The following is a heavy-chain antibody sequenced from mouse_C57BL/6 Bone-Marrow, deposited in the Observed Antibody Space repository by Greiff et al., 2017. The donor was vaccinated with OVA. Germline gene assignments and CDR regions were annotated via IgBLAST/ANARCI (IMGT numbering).Heavy chain of an antibody. D-gene: IGHD2-3*01. CDR2: IDPENGDT. J-gene: IGHJ3*01. CDR1: GFNIKDDY. V-gene: IGHV14-4*01. CDR3: TDDGYYPFAY. Sequence: EVQLQESGAELVRPGASVKLSCTASGFNIKDDYMHWVKQRPEQGLEWIGWIDPENGDTEYASKFQGKATITADTSSNTAYLQLSSLTSEDTAVYYCTDDGYYPFAYWGQGTLVTVSA.